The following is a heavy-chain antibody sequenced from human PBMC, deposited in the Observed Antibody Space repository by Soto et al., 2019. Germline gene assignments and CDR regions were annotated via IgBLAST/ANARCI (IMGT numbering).Heavy chain of an antibody. CDR2: LSDGGGAT. Sequence: GGSLRLSCAASGFTFRSYAMSWVRQAPGKGLEWVSALSDGGGATNYGDAVKGRFTISRDNSKNTLYLQINSLRAEDTALYYCAWRGGSYTSGYLFYWGQGTLVTVSS. J-gene: IGHJ4*02. D-gene: IGHD1-26*01. V-gene: IGHV3-23*01. CDR3: AWRGGSYTSGYLFY. CDR1: GFTFRSYA.